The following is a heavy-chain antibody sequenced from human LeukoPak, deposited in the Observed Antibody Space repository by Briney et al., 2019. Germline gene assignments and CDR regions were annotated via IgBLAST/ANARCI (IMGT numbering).Heavy chain of an antibody. CDR1: GFTLSSYA. D-gene: IGHD1-14*01. Sequence: GGSLRLSCAASGFTLSSYAMSWVRQAPGKGLEWVSAISGSGGSTYYADSVKGRFTISRDNSKNTLYLQMNSLRAEDTAVYYCATLTGNRWFDPWGQGTLVTVSS. J-gene: IGHJ5*02. CDR2: ISGSGGST. V-gene: IGHV3-23*01. CDR3: ATLTGNRWFDP.